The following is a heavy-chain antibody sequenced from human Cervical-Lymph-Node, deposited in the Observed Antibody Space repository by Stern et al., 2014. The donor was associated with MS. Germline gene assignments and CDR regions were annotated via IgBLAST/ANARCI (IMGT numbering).Heavy chain of an antibody. CDR3: ARGATQAFDP. J-gene: IGHJ5*02. Sequence: QLLDSCPGLVKPSETLSLSCTVSGGSIISFYWSWILQPPGKGLEWIGYIYYSGSTNYNPSHKSRVTISVDTSKNQFSLKLSSVTAADTAVYYCARGATQAFDPWGQGTLVTVSS. CDR1: GGSIISFY. CDR2: IYYSGST. V-gene: IGHV4-59*01.